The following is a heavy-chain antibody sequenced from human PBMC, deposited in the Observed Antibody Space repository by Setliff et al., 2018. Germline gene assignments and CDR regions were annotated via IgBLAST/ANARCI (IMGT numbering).Heavy chain of an antibody. D-gene: IGHD1-26*01. CDR1: GGTFSDYF. CDR2: INHSGSS. CDR3: TRAYSGSHDY. Sequence: SETLSLTCGASGGTFSDYFWTWIRQSPGKGLEWIGEINHSGSSNYNPSLKSRVTISIDTSNNQFSLKVTSVTAADTGIYYCTRAYSGSHDYWGQGTLVTVSS. V-gene: IGHV4-34*01. J-gene: IGHJ4*01.